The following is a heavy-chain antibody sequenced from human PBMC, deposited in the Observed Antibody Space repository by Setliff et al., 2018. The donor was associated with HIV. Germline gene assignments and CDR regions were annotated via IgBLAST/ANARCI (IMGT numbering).Heavy chain of an antibody. CDR3: ARAYYDHLWASYRFDY. CDR2: VYHTGNS. CDR1: GGSINRSY. J-gene: IGHJ4*02. D-gene: IGHD3-16*02. V-gene: IGHV4-59*01. Sequence: AETLSLTCTVSGGSINRSYWSWIRQSPGKGLEWLGNVYHTGNSHYNPSLKSRVTMSVDTSTSQFSLRLTSMTAADTAVYYCARAYYDHLWASYRFDYWGQGTLVTVSS.